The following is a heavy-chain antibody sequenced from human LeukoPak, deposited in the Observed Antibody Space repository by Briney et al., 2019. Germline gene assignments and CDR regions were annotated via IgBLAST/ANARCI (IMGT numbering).Heavy chain of an antibody. CDR3: AKDLIDRVVGATPPDY. CDR2: ISGSGGST. V-gene: IGHV3-23*01. D-gene: IGHD1-26*01. J-gene: IGHJ4*02. CDR1: GFTFSSYA. Sequence: QPGASLRLSCAASGFTFSSYAMSWVRQAPGKGLEWVSAISGSGGSTYYADSVKGRFTISRDNSKNTLYLQMNSLRAEDTAVYYCAKDLIDRVVGATPPDYWGQGTLVTVSS.